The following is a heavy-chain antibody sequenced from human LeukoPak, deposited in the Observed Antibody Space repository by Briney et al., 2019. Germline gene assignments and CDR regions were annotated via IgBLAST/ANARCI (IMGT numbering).Heavy chain of an antibody. CDR2: INPDGRDT. V-gene: IGHV3-7*01. Sequence: GGSLRLSCEASAFTFSNYGMHWVRQAPGKGLEWVAHINPDGRDTYYVDSVKGRFTISRDNAQNSMYLQMNSLRVEDTAVYYCTSWGDTTAEYFQRWGQGTLVTVSS. CDR3: TSWGDTTAEYFQR. CDR1: AFTFSNYG. J-gene: IGHJ1*01. D-gene: IGHD2-21*02.